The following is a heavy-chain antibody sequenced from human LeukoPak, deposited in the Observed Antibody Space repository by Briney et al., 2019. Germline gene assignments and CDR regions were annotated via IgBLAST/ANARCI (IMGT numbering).Heavy chain of an antibody. J-gene: IGHJ4*02. Sequence: SETLSLTCTVSGGSISNYYWTWIRQPPGKGLEWIGYIYYSGSTNYNPSLSSRVTISLDTSKNQFSLMLRSLTAADTAVYYCARRYTASPGERFNYWGQGTLVTVSS. V-gene: IGHV4-59*08. CDR2: IYYSGST. CDR1: GGSISNYY. D-gene: IGHD2-2*02. CDR3: ARRYTASPGERFNY.